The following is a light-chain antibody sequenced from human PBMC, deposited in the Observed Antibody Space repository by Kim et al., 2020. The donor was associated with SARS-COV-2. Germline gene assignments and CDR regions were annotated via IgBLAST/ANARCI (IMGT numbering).Light chain of an antibody. Sequence: VSPGERATLSCRASQSISSNLAWYQQKPGQAPRLLIYGASTRATGIPARFSGSGSGTEFTLTISSLQSEDFAVYYCQQYNYWPPTFGQGTKVEIK. J-gene: IGKJ1*01. CDR3: QQYNYWPPT. CDR1: QSISSN. V-gene: IGKV3D-15*01. CDR2: GAS.